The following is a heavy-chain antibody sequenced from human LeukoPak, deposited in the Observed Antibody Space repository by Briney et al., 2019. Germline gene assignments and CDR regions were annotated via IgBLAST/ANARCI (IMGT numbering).Heavy chain of an antibody. D-gene: IGHD6-13*01. J-gene: IGHJ1*01. CDR3: ARLPGIAAV. Sequence: MASETLSLTCAVYGGSFSGYYWSWIRQPPGKGLEWIGEINHSGSTNYNPSLKSRVTISVDTSKNQFSLNLPSVTAADTAVYYCARLPGIAAVWGQGTLVIVSS. CDR1: GGSFSGYY. V-gene: IGHV4-34*01. CDR2: INHSGST.